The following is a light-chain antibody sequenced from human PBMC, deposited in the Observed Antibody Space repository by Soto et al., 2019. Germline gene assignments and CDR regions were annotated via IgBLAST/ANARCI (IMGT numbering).Light chain of an antibody. CDR1: QDISVY. CDR2: SAS. V-gene: IGKV1-27*01. Sequence: DIQMTQSPSSLSASVGDRVTITCRASQDISVYLAWYQQKSGQVPKLLIYSASTLQSGVPSRFSGSGSGTDFTLTISSLQPEDVATYYCQKFNTAPLTFGQGTRLEIK. CDR3: QKFNTAPLT. J-gene: IGKJ5*01.